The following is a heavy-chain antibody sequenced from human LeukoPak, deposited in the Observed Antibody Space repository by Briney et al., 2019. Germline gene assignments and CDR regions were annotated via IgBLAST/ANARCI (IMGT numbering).Heavy chain of an antibody. Sequence: GGSLRLSCAASGFTVSSNYMSWVRQAPGKGLEGVSVIYSGGSTYYADSVKGRFTISRDNSKNTLYLQMNSLRAEDTAVYYCARETVAYDSSGYCPLHYWGQGTLVTVSS. J-gene: IGHJ4*02. CDR3: ARETVAYDSSGYCPLHY. CDR1: GFTVSSNY. V-gene: IGHV3-53*01. CDR2: IYSGGST. D-gene: IGHD3-22*01.